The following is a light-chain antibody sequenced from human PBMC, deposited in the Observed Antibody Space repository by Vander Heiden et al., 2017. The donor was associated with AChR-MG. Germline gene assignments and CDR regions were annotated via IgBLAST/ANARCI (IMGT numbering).Light chain of an antibody. V-gene: IGLV3-21*02. CDR2: DDG. J-gene: IGLJ2*01. Sequence: SYVLTQPPSVSVAPGQTARITCGGNNIGSKSVHWYQQKPGQAPVLVVYDDGDRPSGIPERSSGSKSGNTATLTITRVEAWDEADYYCQVWDSRSDHVVFGGGTKLTVV. CDR1: NIGSKS. CDR3: QVWDSRSDHVV.